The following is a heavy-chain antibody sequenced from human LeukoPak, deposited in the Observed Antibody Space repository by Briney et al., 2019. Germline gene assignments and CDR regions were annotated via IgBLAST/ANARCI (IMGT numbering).Heavy chain of an antibody. Sequence: GGSLRLSCAASGFTFSSYAMSWVRQAPGKGLEWVSAISGSGGSTYYADSVKGRFTISRDNSKNTLYPQMNSLRAEDTAVYYCAKDWENYDFWSGYYGFDYWGQGTLVTVSS. CDR2: ISGSGGST. CDR3: AKDWENYDFWSGYYGFDY. CDR1: GFTFSSYA. D-gene: IGHD3-3*01. V-gene: IGHV3-23*01. J-gene: IGHJ4*02.